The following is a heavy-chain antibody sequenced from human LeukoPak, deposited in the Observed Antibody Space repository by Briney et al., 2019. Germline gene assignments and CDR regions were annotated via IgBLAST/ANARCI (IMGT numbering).Heavy chain of an antibody. CDR3: AIPYSSEHY. CDR2: IIPILGIA. D-gene: IGHD6-19*01. CDR1: GYTFTGYY. J-gene: IGHJ4*02. V-gene: IGHV1-69*02. Sequence: SVKVSCKASGYTFTGYYMHWVRQAPGQGLEWMGRIIPILGIANYAQKFQGRVTITADKSTSTAYMELSSLRSEDTAVYYCAIPYSSEHYWGQGTLVTVSS.